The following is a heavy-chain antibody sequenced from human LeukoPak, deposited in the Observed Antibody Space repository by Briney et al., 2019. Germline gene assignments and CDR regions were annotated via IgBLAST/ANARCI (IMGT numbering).Heavy chain of an antibody. CDR2: INPNSGGT. J-gene: IGHJ3*02. Sequence: ASVKVSCKASGYTFTSYAMNWVRQAPGQGLEWMGWINPNSGGTNYAQKFQGRVTTTRDTSISTAYMELSRLRSDDTAVYYCAREHSSGYYFDAFDIWGQGTMVTVSS. CDR3: AREHSSGYYFDAFDI. D-gene: IGHD3-22*01. V-gene: IGHV1-2*02. CDR1: GYTFTSYA.